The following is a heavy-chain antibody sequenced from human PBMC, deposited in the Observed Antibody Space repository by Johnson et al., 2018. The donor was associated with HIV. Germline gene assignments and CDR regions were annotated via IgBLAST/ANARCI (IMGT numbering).Heavy chain of an antibody. CDR2: ISSSSSTT. J-gene: IGHJ3*02. V-gene: IGHV3-11*04. CDR1: GFSFSDYY. CDR3: ARDQYSSDWVGGGDAFDI. D-gene: IGHD6-19*01. Sequence: QVQLVESGGGVVQPGRSLRLSCAASGFSFSDYYMTWIRQAPGKGLEWVSYISSSSSTTYYADSVKGRFTISRDNAKNSLYLQMNSLRAEDTAVYYCARDQYSSDWVGGGDAFDIWGQGTMVTVSS.